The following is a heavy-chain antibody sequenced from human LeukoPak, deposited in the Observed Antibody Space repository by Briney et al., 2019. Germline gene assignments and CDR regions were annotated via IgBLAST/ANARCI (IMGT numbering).Heavy chain of an antibody. V-gene: IGHV3-21*04. Sequence: GGSLRLSCAASGFTFSSYSMNWVRQAPGKGLEWVSSISSSSSYIYYADSVKGRFTISRDNSKNTLYLQMNSLRAEDTAVYYCAKELAAAGTPDWFDPWGQGTLVTVSS. CDR1: GFTFSSYS. D-gene: IGHD6-13*01. J-gene: IGHJ5*02. CDR3: AKELAAAGTPDWFDP. CDR2: ISSSSSYI.